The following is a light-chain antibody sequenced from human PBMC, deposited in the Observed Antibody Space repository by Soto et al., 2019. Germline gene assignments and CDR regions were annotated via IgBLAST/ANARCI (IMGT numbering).Light chain of an antibody. CDR2: HAS. V-gene: IGKV3-15*01. CDR3: QQYNNWPFS. J-gene: IGKJ5*01. CDR1: QGVTTN. Sequence: EIVMTQSPATLCVSPGERATLSCRAGQGVTTNFAWYQQKSGQSPRLLIYHASMRATGLPARFSATGSETDFTLTISGLQSEDSAVYFCQQYNNWPFSFGQGTRLEIK.